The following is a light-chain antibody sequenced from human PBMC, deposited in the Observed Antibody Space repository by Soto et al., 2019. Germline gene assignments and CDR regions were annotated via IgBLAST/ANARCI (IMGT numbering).Light chain of an antibody. CDR2: DAS. V-gene: IGKV1-9*01. CDR3: QQYETFSGT. J-gene: IGKJ1*01. CDR1: QGISSY. Sequence: IQMTQSPSSLSASVGDRVTITCRASQGISSYLAWYQQKPGEAPKLLIHDASALPRGVPSRFSGSGSGTKFTLTIASLQPDDFATYYCQQYETFSGTFGPGTKVDIK.